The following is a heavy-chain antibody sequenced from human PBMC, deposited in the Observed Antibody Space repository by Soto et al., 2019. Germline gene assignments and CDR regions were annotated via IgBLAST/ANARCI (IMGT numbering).Heavy chain of an antibody. Sequence: PGGSLRLSCAASGFTFSSYAMSWVRQAPGKGLEWVSTISVRGTFYADSVKGRFTISRDNSKNMSYLQMNSLRAEDTAVYYCAKRAYYGSGSYFYFDYWGQGTVVTVSS. D-gene: IGHD3-10*01. CDR1: GFTFSSYA. J-gene: IGHJ4*02. V-gene: IGHV3-23*01. CDR3: AKRAYYGSGSYFYFDY. CDR2: ISVRGT.